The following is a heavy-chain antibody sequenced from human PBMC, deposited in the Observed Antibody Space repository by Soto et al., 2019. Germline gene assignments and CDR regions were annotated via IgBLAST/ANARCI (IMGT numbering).Heavy chain of an antibody. CDR1: GGTFSSYA. CDR3: ARDRQLWPPSDSWFDP. J-gene: IGHJ5*02. V-gene: IGHV1-69*01. CDR2: IIPIFGTA. Sequence: QVQLVQSGAEVKKPGSSVKVSCKASGGTFSSYAISWVRQAPGQGLEWMGGIIPIFGTANYAQKVQGRVTITADESTSTAYMELSSLRSEDTAVYYCARDRQLWPPSDSWFDPWGQGTLVTVSS. D-gene: IGHD5-18*01.